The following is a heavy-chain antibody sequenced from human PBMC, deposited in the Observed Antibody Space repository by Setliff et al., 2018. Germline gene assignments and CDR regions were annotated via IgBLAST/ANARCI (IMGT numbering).Heavy chain of an antibody. CDR1: GGPLSGFS. CDR3: ARGRNVAARLLDS. J-gene: IGHJ4*02. Sequence: PSETLSLTCTVYGGPLSGFSWTWIRQPPGKGLEWVGEINHRGSTNYNPSLKSRVTISVDTSKDQFSLKLISMTAADTAVYYCARGRNVAARLLDSWGQGTLVTVSS. CDR2: INHRGST. V-gene: IGHV4-34*01. D-gene: IGHD6-6*01.